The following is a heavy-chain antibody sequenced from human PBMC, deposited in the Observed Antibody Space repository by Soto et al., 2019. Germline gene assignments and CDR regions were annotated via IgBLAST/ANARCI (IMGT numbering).Heavy chain of an antibody. J-gene: IGHJ5*02. CDR3: ARGGRALISGSYSVGFDP. CDR2: INPSGGST. V-gene: IGHV1-46*01. D-gene: IGHD3-10*01. CDR1: GYTFTSYY. Sequence: GASVKVSCKASGYTFTSYYMHWVRQAPGQGLEWMGIINPSGGSTSYAQKFQGRVTMIRDTSTSTVYMELSSLRSEDTAVYYCARGGRALISGSYSVGFDPWGQGTLVTVSS.